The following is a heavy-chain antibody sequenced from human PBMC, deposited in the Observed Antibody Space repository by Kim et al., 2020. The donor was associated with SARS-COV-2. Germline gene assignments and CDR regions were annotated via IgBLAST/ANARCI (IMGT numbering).Heavy chain of an antibody. J-gene: IGHJ3*02. CDR3: ARNNAFDI. Sequence: SETLSHTCTVSGGSINNYYWNWIRQPPGKGLEWIGYIYYSGSTNYNPSLKSRVTISVDTSKNQFSLKLSSVTAADTAVYYCARNNAFDIWGQGTMVTVSS. V-gene: IGHV4-59*01. CDR1: GGSINNYY. CDR2: IYYSGST.